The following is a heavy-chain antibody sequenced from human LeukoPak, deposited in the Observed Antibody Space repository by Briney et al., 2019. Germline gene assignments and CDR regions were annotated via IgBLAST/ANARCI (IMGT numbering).Heavy chain of an antibody. D-gene: IGHD6-13*01. V-gene: IGHV3-53*01. Sequence: GGSLRLSCAASGFTFSSNYMSWVRQAPGKGLEWVSVFYSGGSTYYADSVKGRFTISRDSSKNTLYLQMNSLRAEDTAVYYCAKSRGSSSSYRDFDYWGQGTLVTVSS. J-gene: IGHJ4*02. CDR2: FYSGGST. CDR1: GFTFSSNY. CDR3: AKSRGSSSSYRDFDY.